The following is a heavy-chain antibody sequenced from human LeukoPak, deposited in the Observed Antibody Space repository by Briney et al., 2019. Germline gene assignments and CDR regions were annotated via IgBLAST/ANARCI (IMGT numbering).Heavy chain of an antibody. CDR3: AKDGYSSSRYALLNYFDY. Sequence: GGSLRLSCAASGFTFDDYGMSWVRQAPGKGLEWVSGINWNGGSTGYADSVKGRFTISRDNSKNTLYLQMNSLRAEDTAVYYCAKDGYSSSRYALLNYFDYWGQGTLVTVSS. CDR1: GFTFDDYG. J-gene: IGHJ4*02. CDR2: INWNGGST. D-gene: IGHD6-13*01. V-gene: IGHV3-20*04.